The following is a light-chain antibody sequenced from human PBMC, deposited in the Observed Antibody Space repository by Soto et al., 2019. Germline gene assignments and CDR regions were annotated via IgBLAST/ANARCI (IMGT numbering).Light chain of an antibody. CDR2: EVS. J-gene: IGLJ1*01. CDR1: SSDVGGDNS. V-gene: IGLV2-14*01. CDR3: SSYTSSNTHV. Sequence: QSALTQPSSVSGSPGQSIAISCTGTSSDVGGDNSVSWYQQYPAKAPKLIIYEVSNRPSGVSDRFSGSQSGNTTSLTISGLQAEDEADYYCSSYTSSNTHVSGSGTKVTVL.